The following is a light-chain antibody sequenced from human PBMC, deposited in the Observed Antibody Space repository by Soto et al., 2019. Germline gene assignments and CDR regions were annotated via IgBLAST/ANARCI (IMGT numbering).Light chain of an antibody. V-gene: IGLV2-14*01. CDR1: SSDGGAHNF. CDR3: TSYKSSTTYV. Sequence: QSALTQPASVSGSPGQAITISCSGSSSDGGAHNFVSWYQHHPGKAPKLMIYEVRNRPSGVSTRFSGSTSGNTASLTISGLQAEDEADYSCTSYKSSTTYVFGRGTKVTVL. J-gene: IGLJ1*01. CDR2: EVR.